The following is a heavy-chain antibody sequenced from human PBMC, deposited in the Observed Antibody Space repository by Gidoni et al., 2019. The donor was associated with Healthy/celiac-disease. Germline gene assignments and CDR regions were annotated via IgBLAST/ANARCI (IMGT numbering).Heavy chain of an antibody. Sequence: EVQLVETGGGLIQPGGSLRLSCAASGFTVSSNYMSWVRQAPGKGLEWVSVIYSGGSTYYADSVKGRFTISRDNSKNTLYLQMNSLRAEDTAVYYCARGPTNRYGSGSYSHWGQGTLVTVSS. CDR1: GFTVSSNY. V-gene: IGHV3-53*02. D-gene: IGHD3-10*01. CDR2: IYSGGST. J-gene: IGHJ4*02. CDR3: ARGPTNRYGSGSYSH.